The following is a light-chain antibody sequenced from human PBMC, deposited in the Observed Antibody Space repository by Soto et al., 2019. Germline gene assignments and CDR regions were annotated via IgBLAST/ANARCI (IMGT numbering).Light chain of an antibody. CDR3: QSYDSSLSGWV. CDR2: GNG. J-gene: IGLJ3*02. V-gene: IGLV1-40*01. CDR1: SSNIGAGYD. Sequence: QSVLTQPPSVSGAPGQRVTISCTGSSSNIGAGYDVHWYQQLPGTAPKPLIYGNGNRPSGVPDRFSGSKSGTSASLAITGLQAEDEADYSCQSYDSSLSGWVFGGGTQLTVL.